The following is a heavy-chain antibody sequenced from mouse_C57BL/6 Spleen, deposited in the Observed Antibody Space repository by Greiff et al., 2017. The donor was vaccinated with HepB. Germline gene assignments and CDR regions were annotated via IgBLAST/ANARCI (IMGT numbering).Heavy chain of an antibody. V-gene: IGHV1-59*01. CDR1: GYTFTSYW. Sequence: QVQLQQPGAELVRPGTSVKLSCKASGYTFTSYWMHWVKQRPGQGLEWIGVIDPSDSYTNYNQKFKGKATLTVDTSSSTAYMQLSSLTSEDSAVYYCARRESWGQGTTLTVSS. CDR3: ARRES. J-gene: IGHJ2*01. CDR2: IDPSDSYT.